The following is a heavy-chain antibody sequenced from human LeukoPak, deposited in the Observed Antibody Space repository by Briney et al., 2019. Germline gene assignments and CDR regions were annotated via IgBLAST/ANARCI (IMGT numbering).Heavy chain of an antibody. Sequence: ASVKVSCKASGYTFTSYDINWLRQATGQGLEWMGWMNPNSGNTGYARKFQGRVTMTRNTSMSTAYMELSSLRSEDTAVYYCAIRTHVDIVATLGERVKKGLDYWGQGTPVTVSS. CDR2: MNPNSGNT. J-gene: IGHJ4*02. CDR3: AIRTHVDIVATLGERVKKGLDY. D-gene: IGHD5-12*01. CDR1: GYTFTSYD. V-gene: IGHV1-8*01.